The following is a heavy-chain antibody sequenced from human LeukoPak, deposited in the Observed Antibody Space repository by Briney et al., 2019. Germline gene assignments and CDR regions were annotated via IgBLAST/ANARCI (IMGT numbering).Heavy chain of an antibody. CDR3: ARRAGSITIFGVVIPNYYYYYYMDV. Sequence: SETLSLTCTVSGGSISSYYWGWIRQPPGKGLEWIGYIYYSGSTNYNPSLKSRVTISVDTSKNQFSLKLSSVTAADTAVYYCARRAGSITIFGVVIPNYYYYYYMDVWGKGTTVTVSS. CDR1: GGSISSYY. J-gene: IGHJ6*03. CDR2: IYYSGST. D-gene: IGHD3-3*01. V-gene: IGHV4-59*12.